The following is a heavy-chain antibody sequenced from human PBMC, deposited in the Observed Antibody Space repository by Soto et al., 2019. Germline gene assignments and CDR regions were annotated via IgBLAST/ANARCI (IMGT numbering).Heavy chain of an antibody. CDR2: ISWDGGST. CDR1: GFTFDDYT. Sequence: GGSLRLSCAASGFTFDDYTMHWVRQAPGKGLEWVSLISWDGGSTYYADSVKGRFTISRDNSKNSLYLQMNSLRTEDTALYYCAKDTPRAYDILTGRSYYYYGMDVWGQGTTVTVSS. V-gene: IGHV3-43*01. J-gene: IGHJ6*02. CDR3: AKDTPRAYDILTGRSYYYYGMDV. D-gene: IGHD3-9*01.